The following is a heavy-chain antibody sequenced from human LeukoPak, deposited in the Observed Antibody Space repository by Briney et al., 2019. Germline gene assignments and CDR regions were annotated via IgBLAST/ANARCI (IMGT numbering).Heavy chain of an antibody. D-gene: IGHD4-17*01. Sequence: ASVKVSCKASGGSFSSYAISWVRQAPGQGLEWMGGIIPLFGAPNYAQKFQGRVTITADKSTTTAYMELSSLRSEDTAVYYCARESGDYSMDVWGEGTTVTISS. J-gene: IGHJ6*03. CDR1: GGSFSSYA. CDR2: IIPLFGAP. CDR3: ARESGDYSMDV. V-gene: IGHV1-69*06.